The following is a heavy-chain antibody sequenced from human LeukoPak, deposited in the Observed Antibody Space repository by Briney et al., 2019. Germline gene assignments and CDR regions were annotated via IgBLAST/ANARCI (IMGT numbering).Heavy chain of an antibody. CDR2: IYYSGDN. D-gene: IGHD6-19*01. CDR1: GGSISNRGFY. J-gene: IGHJ4*02. V-gene: IGHV4-39*01. CDR3: AAVNTSGWYFDY. Sequence: SETLSLTCTVSGGSISNRGFYWAWIRQPPGKGLEWIGNIYYSGDNYCNPSLKSRLTMSVDTFENQFSLKLTSVTAADAAVYYCAAVNTSGWYFDYWGQGTLVTVSS.